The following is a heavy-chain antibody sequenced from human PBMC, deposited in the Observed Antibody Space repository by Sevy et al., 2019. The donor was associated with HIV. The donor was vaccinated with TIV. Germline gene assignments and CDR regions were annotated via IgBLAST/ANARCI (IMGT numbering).Heavy chain of an antibody. D-gene: IGHD1-1*01. Sequence: GGSLRLSCTTSGFTFGDYAMNWVRQAPGKGLEWVAFLKSKADGGTVDHAASVKGSFPISRDDSKSIAYLQMNDLTTEDTGVYYCTRWKGLQSIFDYWGQGALVTVSS. CDR3: TRWKGLQSIFDY. CDR2: LKSKADGGTV. V-gene: IGHV3-49*04. CDR1: GFTFGDYA. J-gene: IGHJ4*02.